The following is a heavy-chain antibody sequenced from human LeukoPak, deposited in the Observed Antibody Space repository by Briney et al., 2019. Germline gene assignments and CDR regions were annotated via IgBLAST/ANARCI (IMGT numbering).Heavy chain of an antibody. CDR3: ARADRITIFGVVIIGRDYYYMDV. Sequence: ASVKVSCKASGYTFTGYYMHWVRQAPGQGLEWMGWINPNSGGTNYAQKFQGRVTMTRDTSISTAYMELSRLRSDDTAVYYCARADRITIFGVVIIGRDYYYMDVWGKGTTVTVSS. CDR1: GYTFTGYY. D-gene: IGHD3-3*01. CDR2: INPNSGGT. V-gene: IGHV1-2*02. J-gene: IGHJ6*03.